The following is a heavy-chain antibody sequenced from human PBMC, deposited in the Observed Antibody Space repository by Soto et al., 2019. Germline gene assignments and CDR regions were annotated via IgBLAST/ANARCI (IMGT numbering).Heavy chain of an antibody. CDR3: ARDDKYWSGYLPWEGYYYGMDV. V-gene: IGHV3-23*01. Sequence: PGGSLRLSCAASGFTFSSYAMSWVRQAPGKGLEWVSAISGSGGSTYYADSVKGRFTISRDNSKNTLYLQMNSLRAEDTAVYYCARDDKYWSGYLPWEGYYYGMDVWGQGTTVTVSS. CDR2: ISGSGGST. J-gene: IGHJ6*02. D-gene: IGHD3-3*01. CDR1: GFTFSSYA.